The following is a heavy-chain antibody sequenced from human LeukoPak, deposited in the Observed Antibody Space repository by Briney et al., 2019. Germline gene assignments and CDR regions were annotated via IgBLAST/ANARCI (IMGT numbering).Heavy chain of an antibody. CDR3: ARDHYYDRYDAFDI. CDR2: INPNSGGT. Sequence: ASVKVSCKASGYTFTGYYMHWVRQAPGQGLEWMGWINPNSGGTNYAQKFQGWVTMTRDTSISTAYMELSRLRSDDTAVYYCARDHYYDRYDAFDIWGQGTMVTVSS. J-gene: IGHJ3*02. V-gene: IGHV1-2*04. CDR1: GYTFTGYY. D-gene: IGHD3-22*01.